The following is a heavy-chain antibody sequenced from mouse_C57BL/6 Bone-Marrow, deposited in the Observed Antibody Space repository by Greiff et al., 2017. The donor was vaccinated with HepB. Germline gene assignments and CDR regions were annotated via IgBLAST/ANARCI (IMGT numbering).Heavy chain of an antibody. CDR1: GYTFTSYW. V-gene: IGHV1-69*01. D-gene: IGHD2-1*01. CDR3: ARSNYGNYVYY. CDR2: IDPSDSYT. Sequence: VQLQQPGAELVMPGASVKLSCKASGYTFTSYWMHWVKQRPGQGLEWIGEIDPSDSYTNYNQKFKGKSTLTVDKSSSTAYMQLSSLTSEDSAVYYCARSNYGNYVYYWGQGTTLTVSS. J-gene: IGHJ2*01.